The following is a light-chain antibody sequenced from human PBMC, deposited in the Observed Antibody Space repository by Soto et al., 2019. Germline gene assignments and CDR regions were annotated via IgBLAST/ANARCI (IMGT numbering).Light chain of an antibody. Sequence: QSALTQPASVSGSPGQSITISCTGTSSDVGSYNLVSWYQQHPGKAPKLMIYEGSTRPSGVSNRFSGSKSGNTASLTISGLQADDEADYYCCSYARSSTFWVFGGGTKLTVL. CDR2: EGS. V-gene: IGLV2-23*03. CDR1: SSDVGSYNL. CDR3: CSYARSSTFWV. J-gene: IGLJ3*02.